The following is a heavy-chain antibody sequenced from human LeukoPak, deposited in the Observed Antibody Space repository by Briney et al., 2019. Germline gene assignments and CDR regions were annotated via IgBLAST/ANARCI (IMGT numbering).Heavy chain of an antibody. CDR1: GDSINSLDL. D-gene: IGHD6-19*01. J-gene: IGHJ4*02. CDR2: MYLSGTT. CDR3: AGLVGRYSSGLYYYYFDY. V-gene: IGHV4-4*02. Sequence: SGTLSLTCTVSGDSINSLDLWSWVRQPPGKGLEWIGEMYLSGTTHSNPSVKSRVTISTDKSKNQFFLNLSSVTAADTAVYYCAGLVGRYSSGLYYYYFDYWGQGTLVTVSS.